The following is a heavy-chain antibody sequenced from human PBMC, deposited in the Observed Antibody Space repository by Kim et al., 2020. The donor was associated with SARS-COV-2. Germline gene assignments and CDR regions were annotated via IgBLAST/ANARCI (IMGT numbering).Heavy chain of an antibody. D-gene: IGHD6-13*01. CDR1: GFTFSSYA. CDR3: VKPPPISSWYPMGGGAFDI. Sequence: GGSLRLSCSASGFTFSSYAMHWVRQAPGKGLEYVSAISSNGGSTYYADSVKGRFTISRDNSKNTLYLQMSSLRAEDTAVYYCVKPPPISSWYPMGGGAFDIWGQGTMVTVSS. CDR2: ISSNGGST. V-gene: IGHV3-64D*06. J-gene: IGHJ3*02.